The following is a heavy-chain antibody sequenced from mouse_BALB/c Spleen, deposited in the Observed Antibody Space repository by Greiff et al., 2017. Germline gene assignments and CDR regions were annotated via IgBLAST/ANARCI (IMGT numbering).Heavy chain of an antibody. V-gene: IGHV5-4*02. D-gene: IGHD2-1*01. J-gene: IGHJ2*01. CDR2: ISDGGSYT. CDR3: ATGGNYVFDY. Sequence: EVKLMESGGGLVKPGGSLKLSCAASGFTFSDYYMYWVRQTPEKRLEWVATISDGGSYTYYPDSVKGRFTISRDNAKNNLYLQMSSLKSEDTAMYYCATGGNYVFDYWGQGTTLTVSS. CDR1: GFTFSDYY.